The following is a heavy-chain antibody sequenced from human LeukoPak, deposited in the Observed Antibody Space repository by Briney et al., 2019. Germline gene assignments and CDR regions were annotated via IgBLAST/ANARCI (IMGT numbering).Heavy chain of an antibody. V-gene: IGHV5-51*01. CDR2: IYPGDSDT. Sequence: GESLKISCKGSGYSFTSYWIGWVRQMPGKGVEWMGIIYPGDSDTRYSPSFQGQVTISADKSISTAYLQWSSLKASDTAMYYCARVGFGELSLYYFDYWGQGTLVTVPS. CDR3: ARVGFGELSLYYFDY. CDR1: GYSFTSYW. J-gene: IGHJ4*02. D-gene: IGHD3-10*01.